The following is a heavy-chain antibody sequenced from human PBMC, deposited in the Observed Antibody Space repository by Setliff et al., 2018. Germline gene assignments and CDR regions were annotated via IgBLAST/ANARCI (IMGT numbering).Heavy chain of an antibody. V-gene: IGHV4-59*08. D-gene: IGHD5-18*01. CDR2: MYYSGGT. J-gene: IGHJ4*02. CDR1: GGSVRGYY. CDR3: ARLPPLHTPMALTFDY. Sequence: SETLSLTCTVSGGSVRGYYWSWIRQPPGKGLEWIGYMYYSGGTNYNPSLKSRVTISVDTSKNQFSLELRSVTAADAAVYYCARLPPLHTPMALTFDYWGQGILVTVSS.